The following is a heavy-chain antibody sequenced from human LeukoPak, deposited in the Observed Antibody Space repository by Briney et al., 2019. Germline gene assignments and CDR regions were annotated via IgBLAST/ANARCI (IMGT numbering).Heavy chain of an antibody. D-gene: IGHD4-17*01. Sequence: GASVKVSCKASGYTFTGYYMHWVRQGPGQGLEWMGWINPNSGGTNYAQKFQGRVTMTRDTSISTAYMELSRLRSDDTAVYYCARDKYGENNWFDPWGQGTLVTVSS. CDR3: ARDKYGENNWFDP. V-gene: IGHV1-2*02. CDR1: GYTFTGYY. CDR2: INPNSGGT. J-gene: IGHJ5*02.